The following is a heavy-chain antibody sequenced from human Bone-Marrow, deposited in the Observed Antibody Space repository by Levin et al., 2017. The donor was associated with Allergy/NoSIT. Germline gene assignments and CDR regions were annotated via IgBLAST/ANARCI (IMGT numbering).Heavy chain of an antibody. Sequence: SGPTLVKPTETLTLTCTFSGFSLNTTGVGVGWIRQPPGKALEWLALIYWDDDKRFTSSLESRLTVTKDTSKNQVVLRLANMAPVDTGTYYCAHRRSFRTGNNRVFDYWGPGSLVTVSS. J-gene: IGHJ4*02. CDR1: GFSLNTTGVG. CDR3: AHRRSFRTGNNRVFDY. CDR2: IYWDDDK. V-gene: IGHV2-5*02. D-gene: IGHD1-14*01.